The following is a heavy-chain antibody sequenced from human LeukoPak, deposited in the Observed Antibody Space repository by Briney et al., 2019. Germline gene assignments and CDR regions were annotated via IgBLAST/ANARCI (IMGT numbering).Heavy chain of an antibody. D-gene: IGHD3-3*01. J-gene: IGHJ5*02. CDR2: ISSSSSYI. CDR1: GFTLSSYS. V-gene: IGHV3-21*01. CDR3: ARVGYYDFWSGYLWFDP. Sequence: GGSLRLSCAASGFTLSSYSMNWVRQAPGKGLEWVSSISSSSSYIYYADSVKGRFTISRDNAKNSLYLQMNSLRAEDTAVYYCARVGYYDFWSGYLWFDPWGQGTLVTVSS.